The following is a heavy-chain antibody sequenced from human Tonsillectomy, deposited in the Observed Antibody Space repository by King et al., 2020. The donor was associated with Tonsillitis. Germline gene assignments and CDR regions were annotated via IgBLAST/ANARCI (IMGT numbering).Heavy chain of an antibody. D-gene: IGHD1-26*01. V-gene: IGHV1-24*01. Sequence: VQLVESGAEVKKPGASVKVSCKVSGYTLTELSMHWVRQAPGKGLEWMGGFDPEHGETIYAQKFKGRVTMTGDTSTDTAYMELSSLRSDDTAVYYCATVDMVGANTLGDYWGQGTLVTVSS. J-gene: IGHJ4*02. CDR3: ATVDMVGANTLGDY. CDR1: GYTLTELS. CDR2: FDPEHGET.